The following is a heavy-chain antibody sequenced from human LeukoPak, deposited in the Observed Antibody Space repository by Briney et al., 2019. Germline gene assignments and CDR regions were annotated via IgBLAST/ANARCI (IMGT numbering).Heavy chain of an antibody. V-gene: IGHV4-59*01. J-gene: IGHJ6*02. D-gene: IGHD7-27*01. CDR3: ARVTPPTGGPYYYYYGMDV. CDR1: GGSISSYY. Sequence: SETLSLTCTVSGGSISSYYWSWIRQPPGKGLEWIGYIYYSGSTNYNPSLKSRVTKSVDTSKNQFSLKLSSVTAADTAVYYCARVTPPTGGPYYYYYGMDVWGQGTTVTVSS. CDR2: IYYSGST.